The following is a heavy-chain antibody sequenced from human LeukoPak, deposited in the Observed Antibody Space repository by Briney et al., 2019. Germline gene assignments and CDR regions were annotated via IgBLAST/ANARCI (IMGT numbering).Heavy chain of an antibody. Sequence: PSETLSLTCAVSGYSISSGYYWGWIRQPPGNGLEWIGSIYHSGSTYYNPSLKSRVTISVDTSKNQFSLKLSSVTAADTAVYYCARHQGYCSSTSCYNRFDPWGQGTLVTVSS. D-gene: IGHD2-2*01. CDR2: IYHSGST. J-gene: IGHJ5*02. CDR3: ARHQGYCSSTSCYNRFDP. V-gene: IGHV4-38-2*01. CDR1: GYSISSGYY.